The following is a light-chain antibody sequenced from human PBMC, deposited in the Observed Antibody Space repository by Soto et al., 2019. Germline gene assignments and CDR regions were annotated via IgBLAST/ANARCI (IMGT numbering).Light chain of an antibody. J-gene: IGKJ1*01. V-gene: IGKV3-20*01. CDR1: QSVSSSF. CDR3: QQYVSSPWA. Sequence: EIVLAQSPGTLSLSPGESATLSCRASQSVSSSFLAWYQQKAGQAPRLLIYGASRRATGIPDRFSGSGSGTDFTLTISRLEHEDFAVYYCQQYVSSPWAFGQGTKVDIK. CDR2: GAS.